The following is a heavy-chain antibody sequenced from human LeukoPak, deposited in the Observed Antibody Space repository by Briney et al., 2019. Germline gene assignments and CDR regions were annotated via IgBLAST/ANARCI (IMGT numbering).Heavy chain of an antibody. Sequence: GGSLRLSCAASGFTFSSYAMSWVRQAPGKGLEWVSAISGSGGSTYYADSVKGRFTISRDNSKNTLYLQMNSLRAEDTAVYYCAKDPGVASSGWAYYYYGMDVWGQGTTVTVSS. V-gene: IGHV3-23*01. D-gene: IGHD6-19*01. J-gene: IGHJ6*02. CDR2: ISGSGGST. CDR3: AKDPGVASSGWAYYYYGMDV. CDR1: GFTFSSYA.